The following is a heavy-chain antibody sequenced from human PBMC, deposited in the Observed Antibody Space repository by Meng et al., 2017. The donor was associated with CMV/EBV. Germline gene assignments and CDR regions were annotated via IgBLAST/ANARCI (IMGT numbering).Heavy chain of an antibody. J-gene: IGHJ4*02. D-gene: IGHD6-6*01. CDR1: GFTFSSYA. Sequence: GESLKISCAASGFTFSSYAMSWVRQAPGKGLEWVSAISGSGGSTYYADSVKGRFTISRDNSKNTRYLQMNSLRAEDTAVYYCAKDRYIARLVDYWGQGTLVTVSS. V-gene: IGHV3-23*01. CDR3: AKDRYIARLVDY. CDR2: ISGSGGST.